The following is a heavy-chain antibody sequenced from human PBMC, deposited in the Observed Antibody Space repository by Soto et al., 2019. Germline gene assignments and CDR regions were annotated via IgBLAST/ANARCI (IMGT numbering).Heavy chain of an antibody. CDR2: IHYSGDT. Sequence: QVQLQESGPGLVKPSQTLPLTCTVSGGSISSGDYYWAWIRQHPGKGLEWIGHIHYSGDTYYHLSLKSRLTMSVETSKNQSALRLKSVTGADTAVYFCARSPYPATYFDYWGQGTLVTVSS. D-gene: IGHD2-21*01. CDR3: ARSPYPATYFDY. CDR1: GGSISSGDYY. V-gene: IGHV4-31*03. J-gene: IGHJ4*02.